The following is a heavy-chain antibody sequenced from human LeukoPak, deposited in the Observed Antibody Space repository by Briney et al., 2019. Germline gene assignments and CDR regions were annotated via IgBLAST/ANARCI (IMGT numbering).Heavy chain of an antibody. V-gene: IGHV3-23*01. CDR3: AKDARFLEWLPYDAFDI. J-gene: IGHJ3*02. CDR1: GFTLSSYV. D-gene: IGHD3-3*01. Sequence: PGGSLRLSCAASGFTLSSYVMSWVRQAPGKGLEWVSCISGSAATYYADSVKGRFTISRDNPKNTLYLQMNSLSAEDTAVYYCAKDARFLEWLPYDAFDIWGQGTMVTVSS. CDR2: ISGSAAT.